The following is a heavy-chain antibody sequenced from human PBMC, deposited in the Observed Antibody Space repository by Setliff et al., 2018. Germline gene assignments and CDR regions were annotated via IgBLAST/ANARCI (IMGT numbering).Heavy chain of an antibody. CDR2: ISPYSGNT. CDR3: ARINFYVSSGYYYAPDL. J-gene: IGHJ5*02. Sequence: ASVKVSCKASGYTFTDYGVTWVRQAPGQGLEWVGWISPYSGNTYYPQKFLDRVTMTTDTSATTAYMELKNLRSDDTAVYYCARINFYVSSGYYYAPDLWGQGTLVTVSS. CDR1: GYTFTDYG. V-gene: IGHV1-18*01. D-gene: IGHD3-22*01.